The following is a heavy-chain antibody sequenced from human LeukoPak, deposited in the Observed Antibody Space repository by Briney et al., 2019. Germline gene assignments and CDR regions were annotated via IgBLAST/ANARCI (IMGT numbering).Heavy chain of an antibody. CDR1: GGTFSSYA. D-gene: IGHD4-17*01. CDR3: ATPGLTVTSSPTGFDY. V-gene: IGHV1-69*04. Sequence: ASVKVSCKASGGTFSSYAISWVRQAPGQGLEWMGRIIPILGIANYAQKFQGRVTITADKSTSTAYMELSSLRSEDTAVYYCATPGLTVTSSPTGFDYWGQGTLVTVSS. CDR2: IIPILGIA. J-gene: IGHJ4*02.